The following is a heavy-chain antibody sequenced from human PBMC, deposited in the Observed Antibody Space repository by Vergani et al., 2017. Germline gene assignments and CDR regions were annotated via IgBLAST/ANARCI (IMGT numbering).Heavy chain of an antibody. Sequence: EVQLVESGGGLVKRGGSLRLSRAASGFTFSSYSMNWVRQAPGKGLEWVSSISSSSSYIHYSDSLKGRFTISRDNAKSSLYLQMNSLRAEDTGVYYWARDRYYLGSGSYPYFYYYGLDVWGQGTAVTVSS. CDR3: ARDRYYLGSGSYPYFYYYGLDV. CDR1: GFTFSSYS. D-gene: IGHD3-10*01. V-gene: IGHV3-21*01. CDR2: ISSSSSYI. J-gene: IGHJ6*02.